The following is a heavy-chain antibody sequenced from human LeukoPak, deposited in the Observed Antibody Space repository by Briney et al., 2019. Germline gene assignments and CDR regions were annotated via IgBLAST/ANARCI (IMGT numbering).Heavy chain of an antibody. J-gene: IGHJ5*02. CDR2: INPNSGGT. CDR1: GYTFTGYY. D-gene: IGHD3-3*01. Sequence: ASVKVSCKASGYTFTGYYMHWVRQAPGQGLKWMGWINPNSGGTNYAQKFEGRVTMTRDMSTSTVYMELSSLRSEDTAVFYCARGPHKRTYDRDNWFDPWGQGTLVTVSS. V-gene: IGHV1-2*02. CDR3: ARGPHKRTYDRDNWFDP.